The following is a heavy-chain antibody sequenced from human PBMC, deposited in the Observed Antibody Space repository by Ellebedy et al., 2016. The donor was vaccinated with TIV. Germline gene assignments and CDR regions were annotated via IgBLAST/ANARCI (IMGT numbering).Heavy chain of an antibody. V-gene: IGHV1-69*04. CDR3: ARWGYYYDSSGYYTGY. J-gene: IGHJ4*02. Sequence: AASAKVSCKASGGTFSSYAISWLRQAPGQGLEWMGRIIPILGIANYAQKFQGRVTITADKSTSTAYMELSSLRSEDTAVYYCARWGYYYDSSGYYTGYWGQGTLVTVSS. CDR2: IIPILGIA. D-gene: IGHD3-22*01. CDR1: GGTFSSYA.